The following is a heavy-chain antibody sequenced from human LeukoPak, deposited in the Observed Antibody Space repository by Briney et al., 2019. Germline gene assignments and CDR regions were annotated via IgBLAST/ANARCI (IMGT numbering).Heavy chain of an antibody. Sequence: ASVKVSCKASGYTFTSYGISWVRQAPGQGLEWMGWISAYNGNTNYAQKLQGRVTMTTDTSTSTAYVELRSLRSDDTAVYYCARWTDGYNYFDYWGQGTLVTVSS. CDR1: GYTFTSYG. J-gene: IGHJ4*02. D-gene: IGHD5-24*01. CDR3: ARWTDGYNYFDY. CDR2: ISAYNGNT. V-gene: IGHV1-18*01.